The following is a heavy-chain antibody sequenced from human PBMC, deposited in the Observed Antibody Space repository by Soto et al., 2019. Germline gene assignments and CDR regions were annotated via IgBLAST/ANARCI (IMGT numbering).Heavy chain of an antibody. D-gene: IGHD6-19*01. CDR1: GFTFFTHA. Sequence: QTGGSLRLSCEASGFTFFTHAMHWVRQAPGKGLEWVAVISYDGGSEYYADSVRGRFSVSRDNSKNTLYLQINNLSREDTALYYCAREKSSQWLASFDFWGQGTLVTVSS. J-gene: IGHJ4*02. V-gene: IGHV3-30*14. CDR3: AREKSSQWLASFDF. CDR2: ISYDGGSE.